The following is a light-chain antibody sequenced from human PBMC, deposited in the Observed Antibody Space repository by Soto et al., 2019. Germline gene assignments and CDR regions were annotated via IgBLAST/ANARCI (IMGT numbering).Light chain of an antibody. V-gene: IGLV2-14*01. Sequence: QSVLTQPASVSGSPGQSITISCTGTSSDVGGFIFVSWYQQHPGRAPKLMIYDVSNRPSGVSNRFSGSKSGNTASLTISGLQADDDADYYCVSYTTSASHVFGTGTKV. CDR3: VSYTTSASHV. J-gene: IGLJ1*01. CDR1: SSDVGGFIF. CDR2: DVS.